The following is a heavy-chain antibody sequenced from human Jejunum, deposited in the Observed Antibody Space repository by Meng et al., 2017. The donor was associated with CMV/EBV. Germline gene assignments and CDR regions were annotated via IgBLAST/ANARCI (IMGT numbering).Heavy chain of an antibody. CDR1: GDSINNNY. Sequence: VSGDSINNNYWNWIRQPPGKGLEWIGYVFHRGGTKYNPSLKSRVTISMDTSKNQFSLRLNSVTAADTAVYYCANMGGPNLHVDSWGPGMRVTVSS. CDR3: ANMGGPNLHVDS. J-gene: IGHJ4*02. CDR2: VFHRGGT. V-gene: IGHV4-59*01. D-gene: IGHD2-15*01.